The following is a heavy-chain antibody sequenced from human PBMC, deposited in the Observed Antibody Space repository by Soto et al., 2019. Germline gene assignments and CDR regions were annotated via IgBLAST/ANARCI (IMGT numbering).Heavy chain of an antibody. V-gene: IGHV4-34*02. CDR2: INHTGNT. Sequence: QVQLQQWGAGLLKPSETLSLTCAVYGGSFSGNYWIWVRQPPGKGLEWIGEINHTGNTNYNPSLKSRVSISVDTSKNQFSLRLSSVTAADTAVYHCARGSIPVRGVFGYWGQGTQVTVSS. D-gene: IGHD6-6*01. CDR3: ARGSIPVRGVFGY. J-gene: IGHJ4*01. CDR1: GGSFSGNY.